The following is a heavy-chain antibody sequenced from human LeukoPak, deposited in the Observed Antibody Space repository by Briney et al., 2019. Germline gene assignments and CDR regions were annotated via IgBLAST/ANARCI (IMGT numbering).Heavy chain of an antibody. D-gene: IGHD6-19*01. V-gene: IGHV3-30*03. CDR1: GFTFSSYG. Sequence: GGSLRLSCAASGFTFSSYGMHWVRQALGKGLEWVAVISYDGSNKYYADSVKGRFTISRDNSKNTLYLQMNSLRAEDTAVYYCAREQWLVYDYWGQGTLVTVSS. CDR3: AREQWLVYDY. CDR2: ISYDGSNK. J-gene: IGHJ4*02.